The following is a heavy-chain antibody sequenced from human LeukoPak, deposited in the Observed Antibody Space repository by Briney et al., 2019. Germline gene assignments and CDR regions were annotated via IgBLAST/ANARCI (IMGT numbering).Heavy chain of an antibody. CDR2: IKPDGSEK. J-gene: IGHJ5*01. CDR1: GFVFSASY. V-gene: IGHV3-7*01. Sequence: GGSLRLSCAASGFVFSASYMSWVRQAPGEGLEWVATIKPDGSEKYHVDSVSGRFTISRDNTNDSLFLQMNSLRVDDTAVYYCVRGGTYWTVSWGQGTLVNVS. CDR3: VRGGTYWTVS.